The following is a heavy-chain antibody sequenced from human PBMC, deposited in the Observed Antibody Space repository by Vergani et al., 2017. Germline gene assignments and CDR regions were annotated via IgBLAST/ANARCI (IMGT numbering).Heavy chain of an antibody. CDR3: AKDTTLFGVVIIIAEAFDI. J-gene: IGHJ3*02. Sequence: QVQLPQWGAGLLKPSETLSLTCAVYGGSFSGYYWSWIRQPPGKGLEWIGEINHSGSTNYNPSLKSRVTISVDTSKNQFSLKLSSVTAADTAVYYCAKDTTLFGVVIIIAEAFDIWGQGTMVTVSS. D-gene: IGHD3-3*01. CDR2: INHSGST. V-gene: IGHV4-34*01. CDR1: GGSFSGYY.